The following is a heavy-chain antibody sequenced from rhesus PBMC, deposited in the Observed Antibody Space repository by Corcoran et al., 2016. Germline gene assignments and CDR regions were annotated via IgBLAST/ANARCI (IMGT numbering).Heavy chain of an antibody. CDR2: INRCGVTT. CDR1: GFTFSNHG. Sequence: EVQLVETGGGLVQPGGSLKISCAASGFTFSNHGMSWVRQAPGKGLEWVSVINRCGVTTYYADSVKGRFTISRDNSKNTLSLQMNSLRPEDTAVYYCAKYYNIWAGYPYGLDSWGQGVVVTVSS. J-gene: IGHJ6*01. D-gene: IGHD3-3*01. V-gene: IGHV3S5*01. CDR3: AKYYNIWAGYPYGLDS.